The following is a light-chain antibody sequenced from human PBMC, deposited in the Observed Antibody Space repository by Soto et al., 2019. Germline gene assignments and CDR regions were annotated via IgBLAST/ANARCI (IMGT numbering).Light chain of an antibody. Sequence: EIVLTHSPATLSVSPGERATLSFSSSQSVSDDLAWYQQKPGQAPRLLMYGASTRATGIPGRFSGSGSGTEFTLTISSLQSADCAVYYCQQYNKWPPVTFGQGTRLEI. CDR1: QSVSDD. CDR2: GAS. J-gene: IGKJ5*01. V-gene: IGKV3-15*01. CDR3: QQYNKWPPVT.